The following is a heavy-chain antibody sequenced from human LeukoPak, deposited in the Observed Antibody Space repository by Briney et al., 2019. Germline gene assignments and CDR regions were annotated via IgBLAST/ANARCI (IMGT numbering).Heavy chain of an antibody. J-gene: IGHJ4*02. Sequence: SVKVSCKASGGTFSSYAISWVRQAPGQGLEWMRRIIPIFGTANYAQKFQGRVTITTDESTSTAYMELSSLRSEDTAVYYCARDPLSDPPGDYWGQGTLVTVSS. CDR3: ARDPLSDPPGDY. CDR1: GGTFSSYA. V-gene: IGHV1-69*05. CDR2: IIPIFGTA.